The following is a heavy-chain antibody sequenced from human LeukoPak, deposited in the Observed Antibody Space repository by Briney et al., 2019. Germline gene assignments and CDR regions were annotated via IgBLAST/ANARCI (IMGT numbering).Heavy chain of an antibody. Sequence: GGSLRLSCSASGFTFDFYDLNWVRQAPGKGREWISYISSRASTIFYADSVKGRFYITRDNAKNSLYLQMNSLRAEDTAVYYCARGRGIQLKYYFDHWGHGTLVTVSS. CDR1: GFTFDFYD. V-gene: IGHV3-48*03. J-gene: IGHJ4*01. D-gene: IGHD5-18*01. CDR3: ARGRGIQLKYYFDH. CDR2: ISSRASTI.